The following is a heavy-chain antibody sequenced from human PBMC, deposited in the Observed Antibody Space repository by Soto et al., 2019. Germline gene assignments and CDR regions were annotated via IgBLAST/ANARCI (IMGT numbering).Heavy chain of an antibody. CDR3: ARVSSSIVVVPDYGMDV. D-gene: IGHD2-2*01. CDR1: GYTFISHG. J-gene: IGHJ6*02. CDR2: ISVKNGNT. Sequence: QVQLVQSGAEVKKPGASVKVSCKASGYTFISHGITWVRQVPGQGLEWMGWISVKNGNTKYAQKVQDRVTMTTDTSTSTAYLEVRSLRSDDTAVYYCARVSSSIVVVPDYGMDVWGQGTTVTVSS. V-gene: IGHV1-18*04.